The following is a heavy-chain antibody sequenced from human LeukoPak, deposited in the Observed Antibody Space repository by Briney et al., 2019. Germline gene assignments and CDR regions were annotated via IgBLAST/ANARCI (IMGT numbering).Heavy chain of an antibody. CDR3: ASTQPDYDFWSGYYGY. CDR1: GYTLTELS. V-gene: IGHV1-2*02. CDR2: INPNSGGT. Sequence: ASVKVSCKVSGYTLTELSMHWVRQAPGQGLEWMGWINPNSGGTNYAQKFQGRVTMTRDTSISTAYMELSRLRSDDTAVYYCASTQPDYDFWSGYYGYWGQGTLVTVSS. D-gene: IGHD3-3*01. J-gene: IGHJ4*02.